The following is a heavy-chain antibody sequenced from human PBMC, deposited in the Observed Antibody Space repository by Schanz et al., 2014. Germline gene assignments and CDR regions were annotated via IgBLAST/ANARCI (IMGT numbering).Heavy chain of an antibody. D-gene: IGHD1-1*01. CDR3: ARDRRNADLDY. J-gene: IGHJ4*02. Sequence: EVQLVESGGDLVQPGGSLRLSCAASGFSFTTYAMSWVRQAPGKGLEWVSSISSGGGSTYYADSVKGRFTISRDNSKNTLYLQMKSLRAEDTAVYYCARDRRNADLDYWGQGTLVTVSS. CDR2: ISSGGGST. CDR1: GFSFTTYA. V-gene: IGHV3-23*04.